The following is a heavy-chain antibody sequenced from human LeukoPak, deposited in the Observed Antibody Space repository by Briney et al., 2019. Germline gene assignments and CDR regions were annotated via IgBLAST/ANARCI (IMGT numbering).Heavy chain of an antibody. CDR2: VRSKAYGGTT. V-gene: IGHV3-49*03. CDR3: TRFSMTLELIDYYFNY. J-gene: IGHJ4*02. D-gene: IGHD2/OR15-2a*01. CDR1: GFTFGESA. Sequence: TGGSLRLSCKASGFTFGESAMSWFRQAPGKGLEWVGFVRSKAYGGTTEYAASVKGRFVISRDDSKTIAYLQMNSLKTEDTAVYYCTRFSMTLELIDYYFNYWGQGTLVTVSS.